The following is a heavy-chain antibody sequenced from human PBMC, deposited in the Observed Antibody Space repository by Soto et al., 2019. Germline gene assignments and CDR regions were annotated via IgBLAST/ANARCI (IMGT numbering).Heavy chain of an antibody. V-gene: IGHV3-23*01. CDR3: AKDTVGGYSFWSGYYSDGLDV. CDR1: GFTFDSYA. J-gene: IGHJ3*01. Sequence: EVKLLESGAGLSKPGGSLRLSCVGSGFTFDSYAISWVRQAPGERLLWIAAISGSADGTDYAHSVRGRFTISRDNAKKTVHLQMDSLRVEDTAVYFCAKDTVGGYSFWSGYYSDGLDVWGQGTLVSVS. CDR2: ISGSADGT. D-gene: IGHD3-3*01.